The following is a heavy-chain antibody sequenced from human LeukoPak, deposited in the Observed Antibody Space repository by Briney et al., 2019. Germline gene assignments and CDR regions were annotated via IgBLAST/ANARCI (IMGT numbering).Heavy chain of an antibody. CDR2: IYSGGST. Sequence: PGGSLRLSCAASGFTVSTNYMSWVRQAPGKGLEWVSVIYSGGSTYYADSVKGRFTISRDNSKSTLYLQMNSLRDEDTAVYYCAKGTETTTAVQHWGQGTLVTVSS. D-gene: IGHD4-17*01. CDR3: AKGTETTTAVQH. J-gene: IGHJ1*01. V-gene: IGHV3-53*01. CDR1: GFTVSTNY.